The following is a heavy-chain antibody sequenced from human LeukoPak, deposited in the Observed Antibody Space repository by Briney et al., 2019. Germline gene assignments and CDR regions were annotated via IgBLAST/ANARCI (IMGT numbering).Heavy chain of an antibody. Sequence: APVKVSCTASGYTFTSYDINWVRQATGQGLEWMGWMNPNSGNTGYALKFQGRVTITRNTSISTAYMELSSLRSEDTAVYYCATHYYDSSGAAFDIWGQGTMVTVSS. CDR2: MNPNSGNT. J-gene: IGHJ3*02. V-gene: IGHV1-8*03. D-gene: IGHD3-22*01. CDR3: ATHYYDSSGAAFDI. CDR1: GYTFTSYD.